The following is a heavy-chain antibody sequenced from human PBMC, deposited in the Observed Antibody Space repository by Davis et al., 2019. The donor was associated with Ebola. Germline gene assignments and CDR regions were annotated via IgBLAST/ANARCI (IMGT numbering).Heavy chain of an antibody. D-gene: IGHD3-10*01. J-gene: IGHJ6*02. CDR1: GFTFSSYS. Sequence: GESLKISCAASGFTFSSYSMNWVRQAPGKGLEWVSSISSSSSYIYYADSVKGRFTISRDNAKNSLYLQMNSLRAEDTAVYYCAREKPYGSGVYYYYGMDVWGQGTTVTVSS. CDR2: ISSSSSYI. CDR3: AREKPYGSGVYYYYGMDV. V-gene: IGHV3-21*01.